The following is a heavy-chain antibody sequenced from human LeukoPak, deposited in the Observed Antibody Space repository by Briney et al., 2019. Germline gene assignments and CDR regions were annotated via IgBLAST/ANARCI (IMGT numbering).Heavy chain of an antibody. V-gene: IGHV4-39*02. J-gene: IGHJ4*02. CDR1: GASITSGRHY. CDR3: AAGGDDAKAGC. Sequence: PSETLSLTCSVYGASITSGRHYWGWMRQAPGKGLEWIGTIHYSGTPTFYNPSLESRVSLFSDTSRNDFSLRLRSVTAADTAVYYCAAGGDDAKAGCWGQGTLVTVSS. CDR2: IHYSGTPT. D-gene: IGHD3-16*01.